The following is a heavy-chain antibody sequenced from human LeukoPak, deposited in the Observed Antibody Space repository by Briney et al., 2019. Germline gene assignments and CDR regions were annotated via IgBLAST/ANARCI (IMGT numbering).Heavy chain of an antibody. D-gene: IGHD3-9*01. Sequence: GGSLRLSCAASGFTFSSYGMHWVRQAPGKGLEWVANIKTDASEKNYADSVKGRFTTSRDNAKNSLYLQMNSLRAEDTAVYYCARDPYYDILTGYSSPDVWGQGTTVTVSS. CDR3: ARDPYYDILTGYSSPDV. CDR2: IKTDASEK. V-gene: IGHV3-7*01. J-gene: IGHJ6*02. CDR1: GFTFSSYG.